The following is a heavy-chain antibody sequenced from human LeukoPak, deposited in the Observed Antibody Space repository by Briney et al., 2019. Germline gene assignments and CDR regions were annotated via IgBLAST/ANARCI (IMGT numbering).Heavy chain of an antibody. CDR2: IYHSGST. J-gene: IGHJ4*02. Sequence: SETLSLTCTVSGGSISSYYWSWIRQPPGKGLEWIGYIYHSGSTNYNPSLRGRVTISGDTSKNQFSLKLNSVTTADTAVYYCASSSSWYRYFDSWSQGTLVTVSS. CDR1: GGSISSYY. D-gene: IGHD6-13*01. V-gene: IGHV4-59*01. CDR3: ASSSSWYRYFDS.